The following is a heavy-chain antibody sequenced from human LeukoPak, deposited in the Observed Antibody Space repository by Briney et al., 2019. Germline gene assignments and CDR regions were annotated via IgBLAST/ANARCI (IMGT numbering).Heavy chain of an antibody. CDR3: ARDSSGWYHGMDV. J-gene: IGHJ6*02. CDR1: GFTFSSYA. D-gene: IGHD6-19*01. Sequence: QPGRSLRLSCAASGFTFSSYAMHWVRQAPGKGLEWVAAISYDGSNQYYADSVKGRFTISRDNAKNSLYLQMNSLRADDTAVYYCARDSSGWYHGMDVWGQGTTVTVSS. V-gene: IGHV3-30-3*01. CDR2: ISYDGSNQ.